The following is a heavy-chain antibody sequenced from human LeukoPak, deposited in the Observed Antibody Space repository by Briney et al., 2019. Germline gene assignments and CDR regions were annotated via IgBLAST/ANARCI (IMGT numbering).Heavy chain of an antibody. V-gene: IGHV4-39*07. J-gene: IGHJ3*02. CDR1: GDSVTSSSYS. CDR3: ARLSTWNDGVDAFDI. CDR2: IYYYGST. Sequence: SETLSLTCTVSGDSVTSSSYSWGWIRQSPGKGLEWIGTIYYYGSTYYNPSLKSRVTMSLDTSKNQFSLNLSSVTAADTAVFYCARLSTWNDGVDAFDIWGQGTMVTVSS. D-gene: IGHD1-1*01.